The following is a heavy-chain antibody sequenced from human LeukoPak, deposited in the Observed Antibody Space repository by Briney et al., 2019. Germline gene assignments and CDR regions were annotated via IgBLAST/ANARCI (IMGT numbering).Heavy chain of an antibody. CDR3: ARRFLDILTGYYP. J-gene: IGHJ5*02. Sequence: SVKVSCKASGGTFSSYAISWVRQAPGQGLEWMGGIIPIFGTANYAQKFQGRVTITADESTSTAYMELSSLRSEDTAVYYCARRFLDILTGYYPWGQGTLVTVSS. V-gene: IGHV1-69*13. CDR1: GGTFSSYA. D-gene: IGHD3-9*01. CDR2: IIPIFGTA.